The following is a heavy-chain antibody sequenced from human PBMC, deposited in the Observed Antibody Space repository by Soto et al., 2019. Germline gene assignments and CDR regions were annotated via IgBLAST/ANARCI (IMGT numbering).Heavy chain of an antibody. CDR2: NYYSGST. CDR1: CGSVSSGSHY. J-gene: IGHJ6*02. V-gene: IGHV4-61*01. Sequence: SETLSLTCTVSCGSVSSGSHYWSWIRQPPGKGLEWIGYNYYSGSTNYNPSLKSRVTISVDTSKNQFSLKLSSVTAADTAVYYCARAPPRSYYYGMDVWGQGTTVTVSS. CDR3: ARAPPRSYYYGMDV.